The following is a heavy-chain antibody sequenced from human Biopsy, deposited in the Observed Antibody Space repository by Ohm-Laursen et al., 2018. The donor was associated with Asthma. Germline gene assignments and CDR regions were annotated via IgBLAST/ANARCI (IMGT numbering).Heavy chain of an antibody. CDR3: AVSPYDGNYPFNS. CDR1: GYTFTDYY. V-gene: IGHV1-2*06. CDR2: INPVIGST. J-gene: IGHJ4*02. Sequence: ASVKVSCKASGYTFTDYYVMWLRQAPGQGLEWIGRINPVIGSTNFAQKFQGRFTMTRDRSIGTAYMELRRLASADTAMYYCAVSPYDGNYPFNSWGQGTLLTVSS. D-gene: IGHD4-17*01.